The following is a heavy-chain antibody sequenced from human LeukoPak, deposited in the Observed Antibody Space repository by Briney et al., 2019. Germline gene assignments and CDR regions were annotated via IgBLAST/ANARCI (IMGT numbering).Heavy chain of an antibody. V-gene: IGHV5-51*01. D-gene: IGHD2/OR15-2a*01. CDR1: GYSFTNYW. J-gene: IGHJ6*02. CDR2: IFPGDSDT. CDR3: ARTEYREYYYYYIDV. Sequence: GESLKISCKAIGYSFTNYWIARVRQMTGKGLEWMGIIFPGDSDTTYSPSFQGQVTISVDNSISTAYLQWSSLKASDTAKYYCARTEYREYYYYYIDVWGQGTTVTVSS.